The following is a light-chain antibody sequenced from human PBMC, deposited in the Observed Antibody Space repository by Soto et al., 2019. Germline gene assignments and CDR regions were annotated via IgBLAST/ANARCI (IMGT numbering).Light chain of an antibody. J-gene: IGLJ7*01. CDR2: EVS. CDR3: CSYGVYRSV. V-gene: IGLV2-23*02. Sequence: QSALTQPASVSGSPGQSITISCTGTSSDVGSHNLVSWYQQHPGQAPKLMIYEVSKRPLGVSARFSASKSGNTASLTISGLQAEDEAVYYCCSYGVYRSVFGGGTHLTVL. CDR1: SSDVGSHNL.